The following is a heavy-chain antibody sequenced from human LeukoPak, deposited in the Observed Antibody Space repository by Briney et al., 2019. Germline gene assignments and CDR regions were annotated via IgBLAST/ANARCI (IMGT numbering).Heavy chain of an antibody. J-gene: IGHJ6*03. CDR2: IYDSGST. V-gene: IGHV4-59*12. D-gene: IGHD3-16*01. CDR3: ARENGDYVWGSFPPRYYYYYYMDV. Sequence: SETLSLTCAVYGGSFSGYYWSWIRQPAGKGLEWIGYIYDSGSTNYNPSLKSRVTISVDTSKNQFSLKLSSVTAADTAVYYCARENGDYVWGSFPPRYYYYYYMDVWGKGTTVTVSS. CDR1: GGSFSGYY.